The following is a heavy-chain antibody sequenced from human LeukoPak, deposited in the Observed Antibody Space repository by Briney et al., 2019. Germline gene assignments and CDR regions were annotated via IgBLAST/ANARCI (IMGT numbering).Heavy chain of an antibody. CDR2: ISAYNGNT. CDR3: ARDQDTMVRGVGDY. V-gene: IGHV1-18*01. Sequence: GASVKVSCKASGYTFTSYGISWVRQAPGQGLEWMGWISAYNGNTSYAQKLQGRVTMTTDTSTSTAYMELRSLRSDDTAVYYCARDQDTMVRGVGDYWGQGTLVTVSS. D-gene: IGHD3-10*01. CDR1: GYTFTSYG. J-gene: IGHJ4*02.